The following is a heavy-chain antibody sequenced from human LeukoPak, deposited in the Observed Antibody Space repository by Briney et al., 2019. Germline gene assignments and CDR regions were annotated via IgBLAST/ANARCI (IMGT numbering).Heavy chain of an antibody. D-gene: IGHD5-12*01. Sequence: GESLRLSCAASGVTVRSNYMSWVRQAPGKGLEWVSIIYTGGSTYYADSVKGRFTISRDNSKNTLYLQMNSLRAEATAVYYCARVARGSGYHEYLFDSWGQGTLVTVSS. CDR3: ARVARGSGYHEYLFDS. J-gene: IGHJ4*02. V-gene: IGHV3-66*01. CDR1: GVTVRSNY. CDR2: IYTGGST.